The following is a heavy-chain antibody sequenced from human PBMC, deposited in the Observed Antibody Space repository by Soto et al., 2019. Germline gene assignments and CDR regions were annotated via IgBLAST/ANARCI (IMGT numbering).Heavy chain of an antibody. J-gene: IGHJ4*02. CDR2: ISYDGSNK. CDR3: VRGGGYSYGPLGY. Sequence: QVQLVESGGGVVQPGRSLRLSCAASGFTFSSYAMHWVRQAPGKGLEWVAVISYDGSNKYYADSVKGRFTISRDNSKNTLYLQMNSLRAEDTAVYYCVRGGGYSYGPLGYWGQGTLVTVSS. V-gene: IGHV3-30-3*01. CDR1: GFTFSSYA. D-gene: IGHD5-18*01.